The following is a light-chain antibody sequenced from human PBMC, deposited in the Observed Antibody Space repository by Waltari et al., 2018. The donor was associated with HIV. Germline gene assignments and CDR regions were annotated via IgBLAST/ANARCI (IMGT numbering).Light chain of an antibody. CDR3: QAWDSSAVV. J-gene: IGLJ2*01. CDR1: KFGDKY. CDR2: QDN. V-gene: IGLV3-1*01. Sequence: SSELTQPPSVSVSPGQTASITCSGDKFGDKYVCWYQQKPGQSPLLVIYQDNMRPSGIPERFSGSNSGNTATLTISGTQAMDEADYYCQAWDSSAVVFGGGTKLTVL.